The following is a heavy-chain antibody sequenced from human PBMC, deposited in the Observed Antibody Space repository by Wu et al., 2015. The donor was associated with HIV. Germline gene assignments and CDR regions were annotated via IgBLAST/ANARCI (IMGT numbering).Heavy chain of an antibody. V-gene: IGHV1-2*02. CDR3: TRGPSTTAKEVGGYWLDP. D-gene: IGHD3-16*01. J-gene: IGHJ5*02. CDR2: INPNNGDT. CDR1: AYTFTAYY. Sequence: QVQLVQSGAEVKKPGASLKVSCKGSAYTFTAYYIHWVRQAPGQGLEWMGWINPNNGDTNYAKIFRGRVTMTRDTSISTAYMEVTSLRPDDTAVFYCTRGPSTTAKEVGGYWLDPWGQGTLVTVSA.